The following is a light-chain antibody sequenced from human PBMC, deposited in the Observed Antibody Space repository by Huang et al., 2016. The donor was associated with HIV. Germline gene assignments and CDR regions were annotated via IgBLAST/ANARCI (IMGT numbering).Light chain of an antibody. CDR1: QSINIY. Sequence: DIQMTQSPSSLSASVGDRVLISCRASQSINIYLNWYQQMPGQAPKLLIYGAATLQRGVSSRFSGSVSEADFTLTIGSLQPEEAATYYCQQSYKAPRTFGQGTLLEIK. J-gene: IGKJ2*01. CDR2: GAA. V-gene: IGKV1-39*01. CDR3: QQSYKAPRT.